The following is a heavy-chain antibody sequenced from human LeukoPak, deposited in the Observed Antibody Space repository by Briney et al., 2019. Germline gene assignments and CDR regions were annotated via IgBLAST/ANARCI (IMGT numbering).Heavy chain of an antibody. D-gene: IGHD5-24*01. CDR3: ARTLRDGSSSPNYFDY. CDR2: IYYSGST. J-gene: IGHJ4*02. Sequence: SETLSLTCTVSGGSISSGGYYWSWIRQHPGKGLEWIGYIYYSGSTYYNPSLKSRVTMSVDTSKNQFSLKLSSVTAADTAVYYCARTLRDGSSSPNYFDYWGQGTLVTVSS. V-gene: IGHV4-31*03. CDR1: GGSISSGGYY.